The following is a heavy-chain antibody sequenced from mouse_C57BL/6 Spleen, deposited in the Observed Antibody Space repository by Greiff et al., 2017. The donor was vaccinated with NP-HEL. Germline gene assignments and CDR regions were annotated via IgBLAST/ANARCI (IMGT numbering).Heavy chain of an antibody. J-gene: IGHJ3*01. V-gene: IGHV1-19*01. CDR3: ARGYDLSWFAY. CDR2: INPYNGGT. D-gene: IGHD2-3*01. Sequence: VQLQQSGPVLVKPGASVKMSCKASGYTFTDYYMNWVKQSHGKSLEWIGVINPYNGGTSYNQKFKGKATLTVDKSSSTAYMELNSLTSEDSAVYYCARGYDLSWFAYWGQGTLVTVSA. CDR1: GYTFTDYY.